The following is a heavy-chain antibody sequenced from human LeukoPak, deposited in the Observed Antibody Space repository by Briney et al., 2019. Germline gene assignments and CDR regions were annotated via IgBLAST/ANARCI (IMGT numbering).Heavy chain of an antibody. D-gene: IGHD5-12*01. CDR2: IYYSGST. J-gene: IGHJ4*02. Sequence: SETLSLTCTVSGDSISSSSYYWDWIRQPPGKGLEWIGSIYYSGSTYYNPSLKSRVTMSVDTSKNHFSLKLTSVTAADTAAYYCAREYSGCLDYWGQGTLVTVSS. CDR1: GDSISSSSYY. CDR3: AREYSGCLDY. V-gene: IGHV4-39*02.